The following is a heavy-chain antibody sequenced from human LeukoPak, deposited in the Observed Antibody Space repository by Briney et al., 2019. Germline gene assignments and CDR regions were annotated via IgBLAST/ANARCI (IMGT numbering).Heavy chain of an antibody. D-gene: IGHD6-6*01. CDR2: IYYSGST. CDR3: ARRAYSSLLPFDY. J-gene: IGHJ4*02. Sequence: SETLSLTCTVSGGSISSSSYYWGWIRQPPGKGLEWIGSIYYSGSTYYNPSLKSRVTISVDTSKNQFSLKLSSVTAADTAVYYCARRAYSSLLPFDYWGQGTLVTVSS. CDR1: GGSISSSSYY. V-gene: IGHV4-39*01.